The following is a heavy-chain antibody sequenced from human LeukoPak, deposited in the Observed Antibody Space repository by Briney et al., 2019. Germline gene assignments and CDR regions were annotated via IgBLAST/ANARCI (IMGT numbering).Heavy chain of an antibody. J-gene: IGHJ4*02. CDR2: INPSGGST. D-gene: IGHD5-12*01. CDR3: ARGAPTTRIGAGRFGY. CDR1: GYSLTNYY. V-gene: IGHV1-46*01. Sequence: ASVKVSCKAFGYSLTNYYVHRVRQAPGQGLEWMGEINPSGGSTSYAQKFQGRITVTRDTYTNTVYMDLSSLRSEDTATYYCARGAPTTRIGAGRFGYWGQGSLLTVAS.